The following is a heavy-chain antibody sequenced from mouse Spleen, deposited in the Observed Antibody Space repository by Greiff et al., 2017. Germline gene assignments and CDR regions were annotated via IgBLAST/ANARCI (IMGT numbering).Heavy chain of an antibody. Sequence: QVQLQQSGAELVKPGASVKLSCKASGYTFTSYYMYWVKQRPGQGLEWIGEINPSNGGTNFNEKFKSKATLTVDKSSSTAYMQLSSLTSEDSAVYYCTRGIGNYGGNFDYWGQGTTLTVSS. D-gene: IGHD2-1*01. CDR3: TRGIGNYGGNFDY. CDR1: GYTFTSYY. CDR2: INPSNGGT. V-gene: IGHV1S81*02. J-gene: IGHJ2*01.